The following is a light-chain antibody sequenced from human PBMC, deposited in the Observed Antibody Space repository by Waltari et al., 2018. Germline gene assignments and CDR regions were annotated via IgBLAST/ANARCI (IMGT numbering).Light chain of an antibody. V-gene: IGLV2-14*03. Sequence: QSALTQPASVSGSPGQSITISCTGTSSDVGGYNYVSWYQQHPGKAPKLMIYDVNNRPSGVSNRVSGSKSGNTASLTISGLQAEDEADYYCSSFTSSRTWVFGGGTKLTVL. CDR3: SSFTSSRTWV. CDR1: SSDVGGYNY. CDR2: DVN. J-gene: IGLJ3*02.